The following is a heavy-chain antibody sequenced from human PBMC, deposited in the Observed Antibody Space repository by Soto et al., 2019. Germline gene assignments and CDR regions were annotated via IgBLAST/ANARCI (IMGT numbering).Heavy chain of an antibody. J-gene: IGHJ3*02. CDR1: GYSISTSYY. D-gene: IGHD4-17*01. Sequence: SETLSLTCAVSGYSISTSYYWGWIRQPPGKGLEWIGSISHSGNSGSTYYNPSLKSRVTISGDTSKNQFSLRLTSVTAADTAVYYCERQMNTVTDDAFDIWGQGTTVTVSS. CDR2: ISHSGNSGST. V-gene: IGHV4-38-2*01. CDR3: ERQMNTVTDDAFDI.